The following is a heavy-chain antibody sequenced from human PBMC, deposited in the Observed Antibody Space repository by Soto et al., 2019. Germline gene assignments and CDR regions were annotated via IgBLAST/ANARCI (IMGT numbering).Heavy chain of an antibody. CDR1: GFTFSSYA. V-gene: IGHV3-23*01. Sequence: GGSLRLSCAASGFTFSSYAMSWVRQAPGKGLEWVSAISGSGGSTNYADSVKGRFTISRDNSKNTLYLQMNSLRAEDTAVYYCAKDLDSSGWFTYYFDYWGQGTLVTVSS. CDR3: AKDLDSSGWFTYYFDY. CDR2: ISGSGGST. J-gene: IGHJ4*02. D-gene: IGHD6-19*01.